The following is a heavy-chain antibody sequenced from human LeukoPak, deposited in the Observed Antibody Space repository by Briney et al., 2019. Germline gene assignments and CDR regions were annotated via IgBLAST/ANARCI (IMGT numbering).Heavy chain of an antibody. CDR2: IIPIFGTA. Sequence: GASVKVSCKASGYTFTSYYMHWVRQAPGQGLEWMGGIIPIFGTANYAQKFQGRVTITADESTSTAYMELSSLRSEDTAVYYCARSSGYCSGGSCYSFGFYYYYGMDVWGQGTTVTVSS. D-gene: IGHD2-15*01. V-gene: IGHV1-69*13. J-gene: IGHJ6*02. CDR1: GYTFTSYY. CDR3: ARSSGYCSGGSCYSFGFYYYYGMDV.